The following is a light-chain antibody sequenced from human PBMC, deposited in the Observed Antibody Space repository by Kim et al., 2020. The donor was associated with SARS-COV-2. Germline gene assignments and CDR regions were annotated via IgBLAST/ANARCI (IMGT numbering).Light chain of an antibody. V-gene: IGKV3-15*01. CDR2: GAH. CDR3: QQYSNWPQYS. CDR1: WCLSRN. J-gene: IGKJ2*01. Sequence: VWPGQSPPLPCKASWCLSRNLAWYEHRPGQAPRLLIYGAHCRGTGVPAKFSGSGSGTDFTLTISSLQSEDCAVYYCQQYSNWPQYSCGQGTKLE.